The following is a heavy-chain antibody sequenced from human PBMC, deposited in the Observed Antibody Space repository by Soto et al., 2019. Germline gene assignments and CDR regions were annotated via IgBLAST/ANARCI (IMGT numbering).Heavy chain of an antibody. Sequence: SETLSITCTVSICTISTYYWSWIRKTPGKGLEWIGHIYYNGHTDYDPSLKSRVTISVATSKNQFSLKLSSVTAADTAVYYCARVQSSYYDRAFDSWGQGIQVTVSS. CDR2: IYYNGHT. J-gene: IGHJ4*02. D-gene: IGHD3-9*01. V-gene: IGHV4-59*08. CDR1: ICTISTYY. CDR3: ARVQSSYYDRAFDS.